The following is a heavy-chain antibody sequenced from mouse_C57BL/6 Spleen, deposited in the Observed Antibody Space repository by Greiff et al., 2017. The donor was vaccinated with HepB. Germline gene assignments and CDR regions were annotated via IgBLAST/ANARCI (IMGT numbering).Heavy chain of an antibody. V-gene: IGHV1-54*01. CDR3: ARGRSSPYAMDY. D-gene: IGHD1-1*01. Sequence: VQLQQSGAELVRPGTSVKVSCKASGYAFTNYLIEWVKQRPGQGLEWIGVINPGSGGTNYNEKFKGKATLTADKSSSTAYMQLSSLTSEDSAVYFCARGRSSPYAMDYWGQGTSVTVSS. CDR1: GYAFTNYL. J-gene: IGHJ4*01. CDR2: INPGSGGT.